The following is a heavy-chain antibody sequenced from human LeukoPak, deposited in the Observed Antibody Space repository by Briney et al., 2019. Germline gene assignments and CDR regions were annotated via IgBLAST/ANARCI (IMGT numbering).Heavy chain of an antibody. J-gene: IGHJ4*02. D-gene: IGHD3-9*01. CDR1: GFTFSSYA. CDR2: ISSNGGST. V-gene: IGHV3-64*01. Sequence: KTGGSQRLSCAASGFTFSSYAMHWVRQAPGKGLEYVSAISSNGGSTYYANSVKGRFTISRDNSKNTLYLQMGSLRAEDMAVYYCARGGWGAKYYDILTGSSDYDYWGQGTLVTVSS. CDR3: ARGGWGAKYYDILTGSSDYDY.